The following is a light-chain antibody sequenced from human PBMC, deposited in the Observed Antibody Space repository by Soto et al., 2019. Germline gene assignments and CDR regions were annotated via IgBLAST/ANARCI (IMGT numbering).Light chain of an antibody. CDR3: QSYDRSLSGYVV. V-gene: IGLV1-40*01. CDR2: NNS. Sequence: QLVLTQPPSVSGAPGQRVTISCTGSSSNIGAGYDVHWYQQLPGTAPKLLISNNSDRPSGVPDRFSGAKSGTSASLAITGLQAEDEADYYCQSYDRSLSGYVVFGGGTKLTVL. J-gene: IGLJ2*01. CDR1: SSNIGAGYD.